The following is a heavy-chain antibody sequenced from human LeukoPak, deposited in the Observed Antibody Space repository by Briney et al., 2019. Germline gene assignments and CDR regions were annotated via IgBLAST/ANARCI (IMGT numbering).Heavy chain of an antibody. D-gene: IGHD4-17*01. CDR3: ARFCSDYGDYGWFDP. Sequence: ASVKVSCKASGYTFTGYYMHWVRQAPEQGLGLMGWINPNSGGTNYAQKFQGRVTMTRDTSISTAYMELKSLRSDDTAVYYCARFCSDYGDYGWFDPWGQGTLVTVSS. CDR2: INPNSGGT. V-gene: IGHV1-2*02. CDR1: GYTFTGYY. J-gene: IGHJ5*02.